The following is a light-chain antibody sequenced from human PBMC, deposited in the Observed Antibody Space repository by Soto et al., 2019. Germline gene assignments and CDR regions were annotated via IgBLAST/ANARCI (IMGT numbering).Light chain of an antibody. Sequence: QSVLTQPASMSGSPGQSITISCTGTSSDVGGYSFVSWYQQYPGKAPKLLIYEVVKRPSGVSYRFSGSKSGNTASLTIYGLQAEDEGDYYCCSYAGSDTWVFGGGTKLTVL. CDR2: EVV. V-gene: IGLV2-23*02. CDR1: SSDVGGYSF. CDR3: CSYAGSDTWV. J-gene: IGLJ3*02.